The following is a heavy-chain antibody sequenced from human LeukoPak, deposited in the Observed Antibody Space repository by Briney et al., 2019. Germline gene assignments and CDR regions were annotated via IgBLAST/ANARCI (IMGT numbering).Heavy chain of an antibody. CDR2: NNHSGGT. V-gene: IGHV4-34*01. J-gene: IGHJ5*02. CDR1: GGSFSGYY. D-gene: IGHD6-13*01. Sequence: PSETLSLTCAVYGGSFSGYYWTWIRQPPGKGLEWIAENNHSGGTNYNPSLKSRVTISVDTSKNQFSLKLTSVTAADTAVYYCASSRHYSSIWYYSFDPWGQGTLVTVSS. CDR3: ASSRHYSSIWYYSFDP.